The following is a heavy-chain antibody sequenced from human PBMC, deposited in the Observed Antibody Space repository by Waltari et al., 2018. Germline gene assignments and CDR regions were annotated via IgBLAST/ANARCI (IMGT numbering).Heavy chain of an antibody. CDR3: ARLYWGSIAGEFDY. CDR1: GGSISRSSFY. Sequence: LQLQESGPGLVQPSETLSLTCTVSGGSISRSSFYWGWIRKPPGKGLGWIGSIYYSGSTYYNPSLKSRVTISVDTSKNQFSLKLSSVTAADTAVYYCARLYWGSIAGEFDYWGQGTLVTVSS. V-gene: IGHV4-39*01. CDR2: IYYSGST. J-gene: IGHJ4*02. D-gene: IGHD1-26*01.